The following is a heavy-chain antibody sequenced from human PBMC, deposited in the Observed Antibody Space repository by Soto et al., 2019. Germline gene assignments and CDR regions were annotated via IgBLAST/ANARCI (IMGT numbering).Heavy chain of an antibody. D-gene: IGHD3-22*01. CDR1: GFSFGDHA. J-gene: IGHJ4*02. Sequence: QPGGSLRLSCTTSGFSFGDHAVNWLRQAPGKGLEWVGFIRSKAYGGTTEYVASVKGRFIISRDDSKSIAYLQMNSLKIEDTAVYYCAYDSSGYSYYFDNWGQGTLVTVSS. CDR2: IRSKAYGGTT. CDR3: AYDSSGYSYYFDN. V-gene: IGHV3-49*03.